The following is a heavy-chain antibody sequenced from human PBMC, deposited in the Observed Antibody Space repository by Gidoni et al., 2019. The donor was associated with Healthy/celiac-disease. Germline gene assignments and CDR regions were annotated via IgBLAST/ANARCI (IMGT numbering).Heavy chain of an antibody. Sequence: QVQLVQSGAEVKKPGSSVKVSCKASGGTFSSDAIRWVRQAPGQGLEWMGRIIPILGIANYAQKFQGRVTITADKSTSTAYMELSSLRSEDTAVYYCAGTRDGYNYPFDYWGQGTLVTVSS. D-gene: IGHD5-12*01. J-gene: IGHJ4*02. CDR2: IIPILGIA. V-gene: IGHV1-69*09. CDR1: GGTFSSDA. CDR3: AGTRDGYNYPFDY.